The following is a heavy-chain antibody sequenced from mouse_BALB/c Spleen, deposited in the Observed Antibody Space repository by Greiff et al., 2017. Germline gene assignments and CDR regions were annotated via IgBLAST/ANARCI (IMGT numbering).Heavy chain of an antibody. V-gene: IGHV14-3*02. CDR1: GFNIKDTY. Sequence: EVQLQQSGAELVKPGASVKLSCTASGFNIKDTYMHWVKQRPEQGLEWIGRIDPANGNTKYDPKFQGKATITADTSSNTAYLQLSSLTSEDTAVYYCARSGEWGGYAMDYWGQGTSVTVSS. CDR3: ARSGEWGGYAMDY. J-gene: IGHJ4*01. CDR2: IDPANGNT.